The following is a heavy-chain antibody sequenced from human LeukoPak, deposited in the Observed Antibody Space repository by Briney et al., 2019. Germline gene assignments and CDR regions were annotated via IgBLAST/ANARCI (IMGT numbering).Heavy chain of an antibody. V-gene: IGHV4-59*08. Sequence: PSETLSLTCTVSGGSISSYYWSWIRQPPGKGLEWIGYIYYTGSTTYNPSLKSRLTISVDTSKNQFSLNLSSVTAADTAVYYCARHAPGYYDYWGQGTLVTVSS. CDR2: IYYTGST. CDR3: ARHAPGYYDY. CDR1: GGSISSYY. J-gene: IGHJ4*02.